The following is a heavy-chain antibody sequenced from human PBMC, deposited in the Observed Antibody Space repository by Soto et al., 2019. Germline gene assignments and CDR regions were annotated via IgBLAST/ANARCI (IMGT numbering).Heavy chain of an antibody. CDR1: GGTFSTFG. CDR3: AKSAPMDAGDKYYYDF. CDR2: IIPFFGTA. V-gene: IGHV1-69*13. D-gene: IGHD4-17*01. Sequence: SVKVSCKASGGTFSTFGISWVRQAPGQGLEWMGGIIPFFGTARYSQKFEDRTTITADESTNTVYMDLRSLTSEDTAIYYCAKSAPMDAGDKYYYDFWGQGALVTVSS. J-gene: IGHJ4*02.